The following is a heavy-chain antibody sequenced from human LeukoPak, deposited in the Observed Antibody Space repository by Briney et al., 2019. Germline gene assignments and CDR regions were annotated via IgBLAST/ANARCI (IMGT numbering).Heavy chain of an antibody. D-gene: IGHD1-26*01. CDR1: GFTFSNYA. CDR3: TKGGTEPHRDNAFDI. Sequence: GSLRLSCAASGFTFSNYAIHWVRQAPGKGLEWVAIIWHDGSNKYYADSVKGRFTISRDNSKNTLYLQMNSLRAEDTAMYYCTKGGTEPHRDNAFDIWGLGTMVTVSS. CDR2: IWHDGSNK. J-gene: IGHJ3*02. V-gene: IGHV3-33*06.